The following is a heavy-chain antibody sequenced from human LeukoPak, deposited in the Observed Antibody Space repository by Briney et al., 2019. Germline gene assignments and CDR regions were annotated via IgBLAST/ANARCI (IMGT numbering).Heavy chain of an antibody. J-gene: IGHJ3*02. CDR3: VRDGPSALGGPRAFDI. D-gene: IGHD7-27*01. V-gene: IGHV3-7*01. Sequence: PGGSLRLSCAASGFTFSNYWMSWVRQAPGKGLEWVANIKQDGSEKYYLDSVWGRFTMSRDNAKNSLYLQMNSLRAQDTAVYYCVRDGPSALGGPRAFDIWGQGTMVIVSS. CDR2: IKQDGSEK. CDR1: GFTFSNYW.